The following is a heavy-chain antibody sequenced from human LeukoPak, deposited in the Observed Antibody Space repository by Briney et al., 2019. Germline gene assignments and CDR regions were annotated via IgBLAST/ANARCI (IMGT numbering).Heavy chain of an antibody. CDR2: IIPILGIA. CDR1: GGTFISYT. D-gene: IGHD3-10*01. Sequence: SVKVSCKASGGTFISYTISWVRQAPGRGLEWMGRIIPILGIANYAQKFQGRVTITADKSTSTAYMELSSLRSEDTAVYYCARDHHFRGPYGETPRTFDYWGQGTLVTVSS. CDR3: ARDHHFRGPYGETPRTFDY. V-gene: IGHV1-69*04. J-gene: IGHJ4*02.